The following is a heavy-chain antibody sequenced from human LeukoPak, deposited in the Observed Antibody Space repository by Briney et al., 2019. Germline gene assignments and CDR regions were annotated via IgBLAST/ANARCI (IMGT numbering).Heavy chain of an antibody. CDR1: GFTFSSYW. Sequence: GGSLRLPCAASGFTFSSYWMHWVRQAPGKGLVWVSRINSDGSSSSYADSVKGRFTISRDNAKNTLYLQMNSLRAEDTAVYYCARGETQWFGESFDYWGQGTLVTVSS. D-gene: IGHD3-10*01. CDR2: INSDGSSS. V-gene: IGHV3-74*01. CDR3: ARGETQWFGESFDY. J-gene: IGHJ4*02.